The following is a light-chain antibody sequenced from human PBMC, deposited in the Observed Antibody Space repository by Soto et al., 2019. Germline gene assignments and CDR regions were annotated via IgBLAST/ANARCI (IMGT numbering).Light chain of an antibody. CDR3: SSYATSNTYV. J-gene: IGLJ1*01. Sequence: QSALTQPASVSGSPGQSITISCTGTRSDVGANNYVSWYQQHPGKAPKLMIYDVSNRPSGVSNRFSGSKSANTASLTISGLQAEDEADYYCSSYATSNTYVFGTGTKLTVL. V-gene: IGLV2-14*03. CDR2: DVS. CDR1: RSDVGANNY.